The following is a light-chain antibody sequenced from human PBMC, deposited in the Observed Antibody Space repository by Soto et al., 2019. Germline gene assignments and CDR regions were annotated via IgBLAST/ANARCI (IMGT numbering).Light chain of an antibody. CDR2: EVS. V-gene: IGLV2-14*01. Sequence: QSALTQPASVSGSPGQSITISCTGTSRDVGGHNYVSWYQQHPGKAPKLMIYEVSNRPSGVSNRFSGSKSGNTASLTSSGLQAEDEADYYCSSYTSSRGVFGTGTKLTV. CDR1: SRDVGGHNY. J-gene: IGLJ1*01. CDR3: SSYTSSRGV.